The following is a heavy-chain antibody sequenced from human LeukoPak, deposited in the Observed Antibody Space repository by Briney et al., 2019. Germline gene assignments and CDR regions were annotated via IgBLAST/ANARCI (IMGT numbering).Heavy chain of an antibody. CDR3: ARDKPYSGSYSGLDY. CDR2: IYYSGST. D-gene: IGHD1-26*01. V-gene: IGHV4-59*12. Sequence: SETLSLTCTVSGSSISSYYWNWIRQPPGKGLEWIGYIYYSGSTNYNPSLKSRVTISVDTSKNQFSLKLSSVTAADTAVYYCARDKPYSGSYSGLDYWGQGTLVTVSS. CDR1: GSSISSYY. J-gene: IGHJ4*02.